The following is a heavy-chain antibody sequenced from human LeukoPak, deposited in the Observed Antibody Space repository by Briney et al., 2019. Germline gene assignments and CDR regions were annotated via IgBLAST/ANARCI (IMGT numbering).Heavy chain of an antibody. D-gene: IGHD1-14*01. CDR3: ARKRPHWYFDL. J-gene: IGHJ2*01. V-gene: IGHV3-30-3*01. CDR2: ISYDGSNK. CDR1: GFTFSSYA. Sequence: PGGSLRLSCAASGFTFSSYAMHWVRQAPGKGLEWVAVISYDGSNKYYADSVKGRFTISRDNSKNTLYLQMNSLRTEDTAVYYCARKRPHWYFDLWGRGTLVTVSS.